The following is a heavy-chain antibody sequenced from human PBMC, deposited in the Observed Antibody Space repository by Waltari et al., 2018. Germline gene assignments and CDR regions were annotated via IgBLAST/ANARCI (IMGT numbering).Heavy chain of an antibody. Sequence: QVQLQQWGAGLLKPSETLSLTCAVYGGSFSGYYWSWIRQPPGKGLEWIGEINHSGSTNYNPSLKSRVTISVDTSKNQFSLKLSSVTAADTAVYYCARGYHGYYYGSGSYLDYWGQGTLVTVSS. CDR3: ARGYHGYYYGSGSYLDY. CDR2: INHSGST. CDR1: GGSFSGYY. J-gene: IGHJ4*02. V-gene: IGHV4-34*01. D-gene: IGHD3-10*01.